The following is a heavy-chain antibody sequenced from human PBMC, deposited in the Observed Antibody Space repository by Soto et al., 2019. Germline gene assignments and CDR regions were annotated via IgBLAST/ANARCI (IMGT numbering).Heavy chain of an antibody. V-gene: IGHV4-30-2*01. CDR3: ARGRAKSTTVTPSFDY. J-gene: IGHJ4*02. CDR2: IYHSGST. CDR1: GGCISSGGYS. Sequence: SETLALTCAVSGGCISSGGYSWSWIRQPPGKGLEWIGYIYHSGSTYYNPSLKSRVTISVDRSKNQFSLKLSSVTAADTAVYYCARGRAKSTTVTPSFDYWGQGTLVTVSS. D-gene: IGHD4-17*01.